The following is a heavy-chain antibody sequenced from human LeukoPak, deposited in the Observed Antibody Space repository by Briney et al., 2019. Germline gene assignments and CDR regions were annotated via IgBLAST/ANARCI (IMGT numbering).Heavy chain of an antibody. CDR3: ARSPTWNAWYFDL. CDR1: GGTFGSYV. Sequence: SVKVSCKTSGGTFGSYVISWVRQAPGQGLDWMGGILPIFGTADYAQKFQGRVTITADKSTSTAYMELSSLRSEDTAVYYCARSPTWNAWYFDLWGRGTLVTVSS. CDR2: ILPIFGTA. J-gene: IGHJ2*01. D-gene: IGHD1-1*01. V-gene: IGHV1-69*06.